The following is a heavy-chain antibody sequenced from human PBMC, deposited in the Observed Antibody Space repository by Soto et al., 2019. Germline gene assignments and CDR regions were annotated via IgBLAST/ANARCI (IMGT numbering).Heavy chain of an antibody. J-gene: IGHJ3*02. CDR2: INPNSGGT. D-gene: IGHD3-9*01. Sequence: ASVKVSCKASGYTFTGYYMHWVRQAPGQGLEWMGWINPNSGGTNYAQKFQGWVTMTRDTSISTAYMELSRLRSDDTAVYYCARGGYDILTGYSDAFDIWGQGTMVTV. CDR1: GYTFTGYY. CDR3: ARGGYDILTGYSDAFDI. V-gene: IGHV1-2*04.